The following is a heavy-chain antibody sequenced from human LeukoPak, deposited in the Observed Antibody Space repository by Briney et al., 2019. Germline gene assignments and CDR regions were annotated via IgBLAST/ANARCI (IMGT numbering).Heavy chain of an antibody. Sequence: SETLSLTCTVSGGSISSSSYYWGWIRQPPGKGLEWIGSIYYSGSTYYNPSLKSRVTISVDTSKNQFSLKLSSVTAADTAVYYCARIAQVVVAAGVPPIDPWGQGTLVTVSS. CDR2: IYYSGST. V-gene: IGHV4-39*07. J-gene: IGHJ5*02. CDR1: GGSISSSSYY. D-gene: IGHD2-15*01. CDR3: ARIAQVVVAAGVPPIDP.